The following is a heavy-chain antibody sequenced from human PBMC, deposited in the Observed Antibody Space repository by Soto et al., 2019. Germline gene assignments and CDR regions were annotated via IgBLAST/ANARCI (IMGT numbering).Heavy chain of an antibody. J-gene: IGHJ6*02. CDR2: IDYSGSN. Sequence: QVQLQESGPGLVKPSQTLSLTCTVSGGSISSGGYYWSWIRQHPGKGLEWIGYIDYSGSNYYNPSLRSRVTISVDTSKNQSSLKLSSVTAAGTAVYYCARECGGDCHDGMDVWGLGTTVTVSS. CDR1: GGSISSGGYY. D-gene: IGHD2-21*02. CDR3: ARECGGDCHDGMDV. V-gene: IGHV4-31*03.